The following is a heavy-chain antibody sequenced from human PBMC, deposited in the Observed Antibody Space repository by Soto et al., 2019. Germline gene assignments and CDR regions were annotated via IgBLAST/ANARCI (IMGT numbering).Heavy chain of an antibody. J-gene: IGHJ4*02. CDR1: GGSISSGEYY. CDR2: NYYSGST. Sequence: TLSLTCTISGGSISSGEYYWSWLRQPPGKGLEWIGYNYYSGSTYYNPSLKSRVTISVDTSKNQFSLKLSSVTAADTAVYYCARAVGVGDFDYWGQGTLVTVSS. V-gene: IGHV4-30-4*01. D-gene: IGHD1-26*01. CDR3: ARAVGVGDFDY.